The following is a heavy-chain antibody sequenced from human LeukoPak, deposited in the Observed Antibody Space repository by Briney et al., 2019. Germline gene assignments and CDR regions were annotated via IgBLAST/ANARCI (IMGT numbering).Heavy chain of an antibody. Sequence: TGGSLRLACAASGFSFSAYGMHWVRQAPGKGLDRVAIIWYDGSKEYYADSVKGRFTISRDNSKNTLYLQMNSLRAEDTAFYYCARGGTSAAGIDYWGQGTLVTVSS. V-gene: IGHV3-33*01. J-gene: IGHJ4*02. CDR3: ARGGTSAAGIDY. D-gene: IGHD6-13*01. CDR1: GFSFSAYG. CDR2: IWYDGSKE.